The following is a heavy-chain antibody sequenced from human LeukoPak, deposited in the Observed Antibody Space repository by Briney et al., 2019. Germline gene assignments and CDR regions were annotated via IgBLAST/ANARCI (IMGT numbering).Heavy chain of an antibody. CDR3: ARRSGSSFDY. CDR2: ISYDGRKD. Sequence: GGSLRLSGAASGFTFNNYPMHWVRRAPGKGLEWVALISYDGRKDYFAESVKGRFTMSRDNSKNTLFLQMNTLRAEDTAVYYCARRSGSSFDYWGQGTLVTVSS. J-gene: IGHJ4*02. CDR1: GFTFNNYP. V-gene: IGHV3-30*01. D-gene: IGHD6-6*01.